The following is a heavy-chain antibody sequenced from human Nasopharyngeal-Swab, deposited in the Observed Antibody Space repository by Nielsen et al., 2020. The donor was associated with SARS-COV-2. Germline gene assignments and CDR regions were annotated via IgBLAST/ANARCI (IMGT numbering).Heavy chain of an antibody. CDR3: ARARGAYGDYYYYYYTDV. V-gene: IGHV6-1*01. Sequence: SQTLSLTCAISGGSVSSSSAAWNWIRQSPSRGLEWLGRTYYRSKWYNDYAVSVKSRITINPDTSKNQFSLHLNSVTPEDTAVYYCARARGAYGDYYYYYYTDVWGKGTTVTSP. CDR1: GGSVSSSSAA. CDR2: TYYRSKWYN. D-gene: IGHD4-17*01. J-gene: IGHJ6*03.